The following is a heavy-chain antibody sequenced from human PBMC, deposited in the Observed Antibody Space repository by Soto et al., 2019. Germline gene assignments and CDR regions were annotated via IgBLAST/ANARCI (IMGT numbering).Heavy chain of an antibody. CDR1: GFSLSTSGMC. D-gene: IGHD6-19*01. J-gene: IGHJ4*02. V-gene: IGHV2-70*11. CDR2: IDWDDDK. CDR3: VRTTIAVAGTSPLDY. Sequence: SGPTLVNPTQTLTLTCTFSGFSLSTSGMCVSWIRQPPGKALEWLERIDWDDDKYYSTSLKTRLTISKDTFNNQVVLTIINMDPVFLATYYCVRTTIAVAGTSPLDYWGQGTLVTVSS.